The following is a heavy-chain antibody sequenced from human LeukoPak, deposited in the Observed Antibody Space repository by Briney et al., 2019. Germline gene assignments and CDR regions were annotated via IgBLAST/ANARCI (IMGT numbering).Heavy chain of an antibody. CDR1: GGTFSSYA. D-gene: IGHD2-15*01. J-gene: IGHJ6*02. CDR2: IIPIFGIA. Sequence: ASVKVSCKVSGGTFSSYAISWVRQAPGQGLEWMGRIIPIFGIANYAQKFQGRVTITADKSTSTAYMELSSLRSEDTAVYYCARDQKGWPHYYGMDVWGQGTTVTVSS. CDR3: ARDQKGWPHYYGMDV. V-gene: IGHV1-69*04.